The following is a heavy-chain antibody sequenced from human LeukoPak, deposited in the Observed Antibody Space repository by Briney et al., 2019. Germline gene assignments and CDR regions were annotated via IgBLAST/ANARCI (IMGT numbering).Heavy chain of an antibody. D-gene: IGHD3-22*01. Sequence: SETLSLTCAVSGGSISSGGYSWSWIRQPPGKGLEWIGYIYHSGSTYYNPSLKSRVTISVDRSKNQFSLKLSSVTAADTAVYYCARSAYDSSGYYYVGHWSDPWGQGTLVTVSS. V-gene: IGHV4-30-2*01. CDR3: ARSAYDSSGYYYVGHWSDP. CDR1: GGSISSGGYS. CDR2: IYHSGST. J-gene: IGHJ5*02.